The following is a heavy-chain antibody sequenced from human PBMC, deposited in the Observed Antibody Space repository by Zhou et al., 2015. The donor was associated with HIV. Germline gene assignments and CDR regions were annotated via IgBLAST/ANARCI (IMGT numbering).Heavy chain of an antibody. CDR3: ARSDFDWLSFKGNYGMDV. J-gene: IGHJ6*02. CDR2: ISAYNGNT. CDR1: GYTFTSYG. Sequence: QVQLVQSGAEVKKPGASVKVSCKASGYTFTSYGISWVRQAPGQGLEWMGWISAYNGNTNYAQKLQGRVTMTTDTSTSTAYMELRSLRSDDTAVYYCARSDFDWLSFKGNYGMDVWGQGTTVTVSS. D-gene: IGHD3-9*01. V-gene: IGHV1-18*01.